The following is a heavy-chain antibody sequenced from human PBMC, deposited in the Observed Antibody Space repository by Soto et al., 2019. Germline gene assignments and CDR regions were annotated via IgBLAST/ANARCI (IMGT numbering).Heavy chain of an antibody. V-gene: IGHV1-69*12. CDR3: ASTARIWFGELQLNYFDY. Sequence: QVQLVQSGAEVKKPGSSVKVSCKASGGTFSSYAISWVRQAPGQGLEWMGGIIPIFGTANYAQKFQGRVTITADESTSTAYMELSSLRSEDTAVYYCASTARIWFGELQLNYFDYWGQGALVTVSS. D-gene: IGHD3-10*01. CDR2: IIPIFGTA. CDR1: GGTFSSYA. J-gene: IGHJ4*02.